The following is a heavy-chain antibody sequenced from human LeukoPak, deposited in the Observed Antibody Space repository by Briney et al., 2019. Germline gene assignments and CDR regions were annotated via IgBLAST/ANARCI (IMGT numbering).Heavy chain of an antibody. CDR2: IYYSGST. V-gene: IGHV4-59*01. J-gene: IGHJ3*02. CDR1: GGSISSYY. Sequence: KPSETLSLTCTVPGGSISSYYWSWIRQPPGKGLGWIGYIYYSGSTNYNPSLKGRVTISVDTSKNQFSLKLSSVTAADTAVYYCARGGSYDFWSGCAFDIWGQGTMVTVSS. D-gene: IGHD3-3*01. CDR3: ARGGSYDFWSGCAFDI.